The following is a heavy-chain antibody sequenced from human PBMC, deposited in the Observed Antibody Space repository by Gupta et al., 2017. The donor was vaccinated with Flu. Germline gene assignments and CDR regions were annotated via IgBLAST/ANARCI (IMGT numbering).Heavy chain of an antibody. V-gene: IGHV1-2*06. Sequence: HVQLVQSGAEVKTPGASVKVSCKASGYTFTGYYMQWVRPAPGPRLEWMGRINPNSGGTNYAQKFQGRVTMTRDTSISTAYMELSRLRSDDTAVYYCARDSIVVVPAASKSYYYYMDVWGKGTTVTVSS. D-gene: IGHD2-2*01. J-gene: IGHJ6*03. CDR2: INPNSGGT. CDR3: ARDSIVVVPAASKSYYYYMDV. CDR1: GYTFTGYY.